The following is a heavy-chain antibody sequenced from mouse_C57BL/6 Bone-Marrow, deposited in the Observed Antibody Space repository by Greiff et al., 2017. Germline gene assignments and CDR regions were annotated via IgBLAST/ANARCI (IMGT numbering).Heavy chain of an antibody. CDR3: AGWGNFWFAY. J-gene: IGHJ3*01. V-gene: IGHV1-9*01. Sequence: VQLQQSGAELMKPGASVKLSCKATGYTFTGYWIEWVKQRPGHGLEWIGEIVPGSGSTNYNEKFKGKATFTADTSSNTAYMQLSSLTTADSAIYYCAGWGNFWFAYWGQGTLVTVSA. CDR2: IVPGSGST. CDR1: GYTFTGYW. D-gene: IGHD2-1*01.